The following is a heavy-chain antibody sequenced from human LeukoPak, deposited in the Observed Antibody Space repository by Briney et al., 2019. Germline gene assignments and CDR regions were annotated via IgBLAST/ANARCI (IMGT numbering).Heavy chain of an antibody. CDR2: IYPGDSDT. D-gene: IGHD3-10*01. CDR3: EDPPVLDGKPNYYYYNMDV. V-gene: IGHV5-51*01. J-gene: IGHJ6*02. CDR1: GYSFSGYA. Sequence: GESLRISCKSSGYSFSGYAMSWVRQMPGKGLEWMGIIYPGDSDTRYSPSFQGQVTISADKSISTAYLQWSSLKSSQTTMFYCEDPPVLDGKPNYYYYNMDVWGQGTTVTVSS.